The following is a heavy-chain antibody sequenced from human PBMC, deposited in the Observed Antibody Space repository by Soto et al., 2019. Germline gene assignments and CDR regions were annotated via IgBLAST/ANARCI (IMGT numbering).Heavy chain of an antibody. CDR2: INHSGST. D-gene: IGHD2-2*01. CDR3: ARRELKNAIG. J-gene: IGHJ4*02. CDR1: GGSFSGYY. V-gene: IGHV4-34*01. Sequence: QVQLQQWGAGLLKPSETLSLTCAVYGGSFSGYYWSWIRQPPGKGLEWIGEINHSGSTNYNPSLKSRVTISVDTSKNQCSLKLSSVTAADTAVYYCARRELKNAIGWGQGTLVTVSS.